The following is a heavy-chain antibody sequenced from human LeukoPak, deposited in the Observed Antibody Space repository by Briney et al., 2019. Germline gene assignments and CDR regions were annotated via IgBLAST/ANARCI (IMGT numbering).Heavy chain of an antibody. CDR1: GFTFSSYG. J-gene: IGHJ6*02. CDR3: ARGDLVLLWFGELFRNPLNHGMDV. V-gene: IGHV3-33*01. D-gene: IGHD3-10*01. Sequence: GGSLRLSCAASGFTFSSYGMHWVRQAPGKGLEWVAVIWYDGSNKYYADSVKGRFTISRDNSKNTLYLQMNSLRAEDTAVYYCARGDLVLLWFGELFRNPLNHGMDVWGQGTTVTVSS. CDR2: IWYDGSNK.